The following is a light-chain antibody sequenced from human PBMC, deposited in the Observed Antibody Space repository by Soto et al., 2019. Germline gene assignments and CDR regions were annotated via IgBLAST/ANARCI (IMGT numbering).Light chain of an antibody. V-gene: IGLV2-14*01. CDR1: SSDVGGYNY. J-gene: IGLJ1*01. CDR2: DVS. CDR3: SSYTSSSTYV. Sequence: QTALTQPASVYGSPGQSITISCTGTSSDVGGYNYVSWYQQHPGKAPKLMIYDVSNRPSGVSYRFSGSKSGNTASLTISGLQAEDEADYYCSSYTSSSTYVFGTGTKLTVL.